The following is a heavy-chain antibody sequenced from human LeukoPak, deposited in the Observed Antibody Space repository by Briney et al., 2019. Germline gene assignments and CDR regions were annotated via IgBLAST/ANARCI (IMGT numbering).Heavy chain of an antibody. CDR3: ARGTMFPYYFDY. V-gene: IGHV3-21*01. CDR2: ISSSSSYI. J-gene: IGHJ4*02. CDR1: GFTFSSYS. Sequence: GGSLRLSCAASGFTFSSYSMNWVRQAPGKGLEWVSSISSSSSYIYYADSLKGRFTISRDNAKNSLYLQMNSLRAEDTAVYYCARGTMFPYYFDYWGQGTLVTVSS. D-gene: IGHD3-10*02.